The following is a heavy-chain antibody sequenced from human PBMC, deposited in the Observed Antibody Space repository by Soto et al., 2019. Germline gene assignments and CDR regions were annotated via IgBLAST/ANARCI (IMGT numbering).Heavy chain of an antibody. D-gene: IGHD2-8*01. V-gene: IGHV1-18*01. Sequence: ASVKVSCKASGYTFTSYGISWVRQAPGQGLEWMGWISAYNGNTNYAQKLQGRVTMTTDTSTSTAYMELRSLRSDDTAVYYCAGHTGYWTNGVVYATLVSFDIWGQGTMVTVSS. J-gene: IGHJ3*02. CDR1: GYTFTSYG. CDR3: AGHTGYWTNGVVYATLVSFDI. CDR2: ISAYNGNT.